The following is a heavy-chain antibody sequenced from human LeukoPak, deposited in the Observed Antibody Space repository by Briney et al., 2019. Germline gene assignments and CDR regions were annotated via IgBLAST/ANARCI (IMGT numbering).Heavy chain of an antibody. V-gene: IGHV4-31*03. CDR2: THYSRST. D-gene: IGHD5-12*01. CDR3: ARDLLENGYASSIAY. J-gene: IGHJ4*02. CDR1: GDSISSGDYY. Sequence: NPSQTLSLTCTVSGDSISSGDYYWTWIRQHPGKGLQWIGYTHYSRSTYYNPSLESRLTMSVDTSKNQFSLKLSSVTAADTAVYYCARDLLENGYASSIAYWGQGTLVTVSS.